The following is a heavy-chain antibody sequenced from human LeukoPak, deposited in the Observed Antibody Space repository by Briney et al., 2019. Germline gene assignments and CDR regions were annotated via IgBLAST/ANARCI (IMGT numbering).Heavy chain of an antibody. CDR2: IYYSGST. CDR1: GGSISSSSYY. CDR3: ARNRGRAAAGPGGYYYYYMDV. V-gene: IGHV4-39*01. J-gene: IGHJ6*03. D-gene: IGHD6-13*01. Sequence: SETLSLTCTVSGGSISSSSYYWGWIRQPPGKGLEWTGSIYYSGSTYYNPSLKSRVTIPVDTSKNQFSLKLSSVTAADTAVYYCARNRGRAAAGPGGYYYYYMDVWGKGTTVTVSS.